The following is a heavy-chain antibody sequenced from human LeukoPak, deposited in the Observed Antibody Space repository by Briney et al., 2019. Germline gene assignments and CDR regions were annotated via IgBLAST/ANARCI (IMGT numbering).Heavy chain of an antibody. CDR2: ISWNSGSI. CDR3: AKDLYGDLDYYFDY. J-gene: IGHJ4*02. V-gene: IGHV3-9*01. D-gene: IGHD4-17*01. Sequence: GGSLRLSCAASGFTFDVYAMHWVRQAPGKGLEWVSGISWNSGSIGYADSVKGRFTISGDNAKNSLYLQMNSLRAEDTALYYCAKDLYGDLDYYFDYWGQGTLVTVSS. CDR1: GFTFDVYA.